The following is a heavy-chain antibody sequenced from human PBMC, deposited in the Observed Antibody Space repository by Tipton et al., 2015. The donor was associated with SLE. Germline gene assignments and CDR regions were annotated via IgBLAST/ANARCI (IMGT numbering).Heavy chain of an antibody. Sequence: TLSLTCTVSGGSISSGGYYWSWIRQHPGKGLEWIGYIYYSGSTYYNPSLKSRVTISVDTSKNQFSLKLSSVTAADTAVYYCARDSAGDYYYGMDVWGQGTTVTVSS. D-gene: IGHD1-26*01. CDR3: ARDSAGDYYYGMDV. CDR1: GGSISSGGYY. V-gene: IGHV4-31*03. CDR2: IYYSGST. J-gene: IGHJ6*02.